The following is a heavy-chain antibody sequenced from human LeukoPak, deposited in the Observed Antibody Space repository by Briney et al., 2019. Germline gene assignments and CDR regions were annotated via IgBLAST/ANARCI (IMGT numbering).Heavy chain of an antibody. CDR2: ISSSGSTI. CDR3: ARRGPSVAGPYDY. CDR1: GFTFSSYA. J-gene: IGHJ4*02. V-gene: IGHV3-48*04. Sequence: GGSLRLSCAASGFTFSSYAMSWVRQAPGKGLEWVSYISSSGSTIYYADSVKGRFTISRDNAKNSLYLQMNSLRAEDTAVYYCARRGPSVAGPYDYWGQGTLVTVSS. D-gene: IGHD6-19*01.